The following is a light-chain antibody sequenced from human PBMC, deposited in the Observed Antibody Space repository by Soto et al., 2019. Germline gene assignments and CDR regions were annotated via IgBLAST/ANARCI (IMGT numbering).Light chain of an antibody. CDR3: QQANSFPIT. CDR2: DAS. V-gene: IGKV1-5*01. J-gene: IGKJ5*01. Sequence: DIQMTQYTSTLSASGEDRSNVACRASQSVSRWLAWYQQKPGKAPKVMIYDASTLESGVPSRFSGSGSGTEFTLTIGSLQPEDFATYYCQQANSFPITFGQGTRLEIK. CDR1: QSVSRW.